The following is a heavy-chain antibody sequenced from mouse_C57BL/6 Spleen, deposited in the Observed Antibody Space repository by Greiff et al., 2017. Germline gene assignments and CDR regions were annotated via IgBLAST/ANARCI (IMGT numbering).Heavy chain of an antibody. Sequence: QVTLKESGPGILQPSQTLSLTCSFSGFSLSTFGLGVGWIRQPSGKGLEWLAHIWWDDDKYYNPALKSRLTISKDTSKNQVFLKIANVDTAATATYYCARLNWVYYAMDYWGQGASVTVSS. V-gene: IGHV8-8*01. J-gene: IGHJ4*01. CDR1: GFSLSTFGLG. CDR2: IWWDDDK. CDR3: ARLNWVYYAMDY. D-gene: IGHD4-1*02.